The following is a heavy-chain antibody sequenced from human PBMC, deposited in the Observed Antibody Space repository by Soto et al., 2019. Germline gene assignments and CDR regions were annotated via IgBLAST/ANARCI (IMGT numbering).Heavy chain of an antibody. CDR3: ARGSSPDYEYGMDV. Sequence: SETLSLTCAVSGDSISRGCYSWTWIRQPPGKALEWIGNIYDSGSTSYNPSLKSRVTISVDTSKNQFSLRLTSVTTADTAVYFCARGSSPDYEYGMDVWGEGTTL. J-gene: IGHJ6*02. V-gene: IGHV4-30-2*01. CDR1: GDSISRGCYS. CDR2: IYDSGST. D-gene: IGHD6-13*01.